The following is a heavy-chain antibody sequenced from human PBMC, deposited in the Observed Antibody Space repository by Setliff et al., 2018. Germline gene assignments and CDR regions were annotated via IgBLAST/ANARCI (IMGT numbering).Heavy chain of an antibody. J-gene: IGHJ5*02. CDR2: IIPIFGTA. D-gene: IGHD3-22*01. V-gene: IGHV1-69*05. Sequence: SVKVSCKASGGTFSSYAFSWVRQAPGQGLEWMGGIIPIFGTANYAQKFQGRVTITTDDSTGTAYVELSSLRSEDTAVYYCVRDLRGPYYYDIGGWFDPWGQGTLVTVSS. CDR1: GGTFSSYA. CDR3: VRDLRGPYYYDIGGWFDP.